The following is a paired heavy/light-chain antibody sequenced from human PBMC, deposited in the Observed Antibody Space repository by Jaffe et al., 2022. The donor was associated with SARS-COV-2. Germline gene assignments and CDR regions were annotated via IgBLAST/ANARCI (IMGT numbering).Heavy chain of an antibody. CDR3: KNSRG. D-gene: IGHD3-22*01. CDR2: ISSDSVYI. J-gene: IGHJ4*02. Sequence: DVQLVESGGGLVKPGESLRLSCAASGFTFTTYSMNWVRQAPGKGLEWVSAISSDSVYIFYAESVKGRFTISRDNAKNSLFLQMNYLRAEDTAVYYCKNSRGWGQGTLVTVSS. CDR1: GFTFTTYS. V-gene: IGHV3-21*02.
Light chain of an antibody. CDR3: SAYSSSRIL. J-gene: IGLJ2*01. CDR1: SGDVGAYDY. CDR2: EVN. Sequence: QSALTQPASVSGSPGQSITISCTGTSGDVGAYDYVSWYQQEPGTGPKLIIYEVNNRPSGVPDRFSGSKSGNTASLTISGLQDDDEAYYYCSAYSSSRILFGGGTKLTVL. V-gene: IGLV2-14*01.